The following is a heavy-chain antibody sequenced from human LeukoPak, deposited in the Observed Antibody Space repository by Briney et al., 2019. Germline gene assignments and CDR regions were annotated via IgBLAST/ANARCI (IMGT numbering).Heavy chain of an antibody. CDR3: AKEGYYYDSSGYYYRD. Sequence: GGSLRLSCAASGFTFSSYAMSWVRQAPGKGLEWVSVISGSGGSTYYADSVKGRFTISRDNSKNTLYLQMNSLRAEDTAVYYCAKEGYYYDSSGYYYRDWGQGTLVTVSS. CDR1: GFTFSSYA. V-gene: IGHV3-23*01. J-gene: IGHJ4*02. D-gene: IGHD3-22*01. CDR2: ISGSGGST.